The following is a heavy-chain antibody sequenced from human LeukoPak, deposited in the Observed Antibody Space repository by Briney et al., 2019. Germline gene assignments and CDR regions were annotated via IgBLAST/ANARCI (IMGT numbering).Heavy chain of an antibody. V-gene: IGHV3-49*03. CDR2: IRSKGYGGTA. D-gene: IGHD3-9*01. J-gene: IGHJ4*02. CDR3: TREIRYFDWFQADY. Sequence: GGSLRLSCTTSGFTFGDYSMSWFRQAPGKGLEWVGFIRSKGYGGTAEYAASVKGRFTISRDDSNGIAYLQMDSLKTEDTAVYYCTREIRYFDWFQADYWGQGTLVTVSS. CDR1: GFTFGDYS.